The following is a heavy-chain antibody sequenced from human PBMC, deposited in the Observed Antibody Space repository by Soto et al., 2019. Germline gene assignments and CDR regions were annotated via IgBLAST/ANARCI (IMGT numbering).Heavy chain of an antibody. CDR1: GYTFTSYA. D-gene: IGHD4-17*01. J-gene: IGHJ5*02. V-gene: IGHV1-18*04. CDR3: ARDDYGEPNWFDP. CDR2: INAYNGNT. Sequence: ASVKVSCKASGYTFTSYAMHWVRQAPGQRLEWMGWINAYNGNTNYAQKLQGRVTMTTDTSTSTAYMELRSLRSDDTAVYYCARDDYGEPNWFDPWGQGTLVTVSS.